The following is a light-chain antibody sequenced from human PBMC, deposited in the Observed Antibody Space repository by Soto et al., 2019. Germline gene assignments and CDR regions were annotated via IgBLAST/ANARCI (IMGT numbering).Light chain of an antibody. J-gene: IGLJ2*01. V-gene: IGLV2-14*01. CDR3: SSYTSRTTVV. CDR1: SSDVGGYKY. Sequence: QSALTQPASVSGSPGQSITISCTGTSSDVGGYKYVSWYQQHPGKAPKLMIYEVSNRPSGVSNRFSGSKSGNTASLTISGLQAEYEADYYCSSYTSRTTVVFGGGTKVTVL. CDR2: EVS.